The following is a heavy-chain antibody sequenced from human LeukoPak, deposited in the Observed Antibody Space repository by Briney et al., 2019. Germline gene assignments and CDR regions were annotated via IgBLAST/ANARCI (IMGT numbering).Heavy chain of an antibody. Sequence: SETLSLTCTVSGGSISSSSYYWGWIRQPPGKGLEWIGSIYYSGSTYYNSSLKSRVTISVDTSKNQFSLKLSSVTAADTAVYYCARGSGSYSPFDYWGQGTLVTVSS. V-gene: IGHV4-39*01. CDR1: GGSISSSSYY. D-gene: IGHD1-26*01. CDR2: IYYSGST. CDR3: ARGSGSYSPFDY. J-gene: IGHJ4*02.